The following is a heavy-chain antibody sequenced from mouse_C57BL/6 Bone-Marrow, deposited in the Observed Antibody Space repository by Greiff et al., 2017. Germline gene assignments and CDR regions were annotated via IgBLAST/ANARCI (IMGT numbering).Heavy chain of an antibody. CDR2: INPSSGYT. CDR3: ARGLRNFDY. CDR1: GYTFTSYT. J-gene: IGHJ2*01. Sequence: QVQLKESGAELARPGASVKLSCKASGYTFTSYTMHWVKQRPGQGLEWIGYINPSSGYTKYNQKFKDKATLTADKSSSTAYMQLSSLTSEDSAVYYCARGLRNFDYWGQGTTLTVSS. D-gene: IGHD1-1*01. V-gene: IGHV1-4*01.